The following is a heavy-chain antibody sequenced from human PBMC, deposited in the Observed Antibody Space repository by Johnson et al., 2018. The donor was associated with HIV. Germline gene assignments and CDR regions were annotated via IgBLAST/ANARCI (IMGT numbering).Heavy chain of an antibody. J-gene: IGHJ3*02. V-gene: IGHV3-64*01. CDR3: ARDGVIATALDGFDI. CDR1: GFTFSSYG. D-gene: IGHD6-13*01. Sequence: VQLVESGGGVVQPGRSLRLSCAASGFTFSSYGMHWVRQAPGKGLEYVSAISSNGGSTYYANSVKGRFTISRDNSKNTLYLQMNSLRAEDPAVYSCARDGVIATALDGFDIWGQGTMVTVSS. CDR2: ISSNGGST.